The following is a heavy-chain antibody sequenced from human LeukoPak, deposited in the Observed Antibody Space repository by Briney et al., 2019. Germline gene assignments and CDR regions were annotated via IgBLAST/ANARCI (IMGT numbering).Heavy chain of an antibody. V-gene: IGHV1-69*05. J-gene: IGHJ4*02. Sequence: SVKVACKASGGNFISYAVSWVRQAPGQGLEWMGGIIPMFGTSNYAQKFQSRVTITTDESTTTAYMELSSLISEDTAVYYCATYTLSQFWSGYYHFDYWGQGTLVSVSS. CDR1: GGNFISYA. CDR3: ATYTLSQFWSGYYHFDY. D-gene: IGHD3-3*01. CDR2: IIPMFGTS.